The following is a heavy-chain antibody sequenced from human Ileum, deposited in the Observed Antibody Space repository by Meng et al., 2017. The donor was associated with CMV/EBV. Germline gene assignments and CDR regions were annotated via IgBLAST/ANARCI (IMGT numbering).Heavy chain of an antibody. CDR3: ARGQDHGGN. V-gene: IGHV3-30*02. Sequence: GGSLRLSCAASGFTFSSFGIHWVRQAPDKGLEWVTFIRYDGTTKYYADSVKGRFTISRDNTKNSLYLQMNSLRAEDTAVYYCARGQDHGGNWGQGTLVTVSS. D-gene: IGHD3-16*01. CDR2: IRYDGTTK. CDR1: GFTFSSFG. J-gene: IGHJ1*01.